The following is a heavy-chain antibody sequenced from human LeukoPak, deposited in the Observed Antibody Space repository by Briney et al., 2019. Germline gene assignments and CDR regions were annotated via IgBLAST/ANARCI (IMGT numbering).Heavy chain of an antibody. Sequence: SGTLSLTCAVSGVSISSSSYYWGWIRQPPGKGLEWIGSIYYSGSTYYNPSLKSRVTISVDTSKNQFSLKLSSVTAAVTAVYYCASLYYGSGSALDYWGQGTLVTVSS. CDR2: IYYSGST. V-gene: IGHV4-39*01. J-gene: IGHJ4*02. CDR3: ASLYYGSGSALDY. D-gene: IGHD3-10*01. CDR1: GVSISSSSYY.